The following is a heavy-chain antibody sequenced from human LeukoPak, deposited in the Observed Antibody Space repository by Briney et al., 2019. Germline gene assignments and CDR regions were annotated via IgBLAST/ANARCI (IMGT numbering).Heavy chain of an antibody. J-gene: IGHJ6*02. CDR2: ISGSGGST. CDR1: GFTFRSYA. Sequence: GGSLRLSCAASGFTFRSYAMSWVRQAPGKGLEWVSAISGSGGSTYYADSVKGRFTISRDNSKNTLYLQMNSLRAEDTAVYYCANRPYYYYYGMDVWGQGTTVTVSS. V-gene: IGHV3-23*01. CDR3: ANRPYYYYYGMDV.